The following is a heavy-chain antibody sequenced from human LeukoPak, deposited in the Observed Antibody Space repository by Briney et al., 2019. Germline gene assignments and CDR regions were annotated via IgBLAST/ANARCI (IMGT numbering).Heavy chain of an antibody. Sequence: SETLSLTCAVYGGSFSGYYWSWIRQPPGKGLEWIGEINHSGSTNYNPSLKSRVTISVDTSKNQFSLKLSSVTAADTAVYYCATRLTDYYDSSGYYYQPYYFDYWGQGTLVTVSS. CDR2: INHSGST. CDR3: ATRLTDYYDSSGYYYQPYYFDY. D-gene: IGHD3-22*01. J-gene: IGHJ4*02. V-gene: IGHV4-34*01. CDR1: GGSFSGYY.